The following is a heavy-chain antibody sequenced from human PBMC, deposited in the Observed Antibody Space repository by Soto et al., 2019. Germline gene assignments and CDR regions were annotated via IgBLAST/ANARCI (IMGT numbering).Heavy chain of an antibody. CDR2: IRATGGQT. CDR3: AQDRGWGVVSPSHDS. D-gene: IGHD2-21*01. J-gene: IGHJ4*02. V-gene: IGHV3-23*01. Sequence: EVHLLESGGGVVQPGGSLRLSCAASGFTFRNFVMSWVRQAPGKGLEWVSAIRATGGQTFYADSVKGRFTISRYNSKTMLYLQINSLRDEDTALYFCAQDRGWGVVSPSHDSWGQGTLVTVSS. CDR1: GFTFRNFV.